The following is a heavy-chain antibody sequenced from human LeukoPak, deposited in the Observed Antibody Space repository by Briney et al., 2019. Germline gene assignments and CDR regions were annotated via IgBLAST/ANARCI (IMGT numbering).Heavy chain of an antibody. CDR1: GFTFSSYG. Sequence: GGSLRLSCAASGFTFSSYGMHWVRQAPGKGLEWVALTWYDGSNKSYGDSVKGRFTISRDNSRNTLYLQMSSLRAEDTAVYYCARDQSLLYFDYWGQGTLVTVSS. D-gene: IGHD2-15*01. CDR3: ARDQSLLYFDY. CDR2: TWYDGSNK. J-gene: IGHJ4*02. V-gene: IGHV3-33*01.